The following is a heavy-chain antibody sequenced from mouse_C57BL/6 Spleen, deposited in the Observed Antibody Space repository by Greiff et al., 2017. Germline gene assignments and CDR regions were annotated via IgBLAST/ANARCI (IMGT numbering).Heavy chain of an antibody. J-gene: IGHJ4*01. CDR1: GFTFSSYA. V-gene: IGHV5-4*03. Sequence: EVKLVESGGGLVKPGGSLKLSCAASGFTFSSYAMSWVRQTPEKRLEWVATISDGGSYTYYPDNVKGRFTISRDNAKNNLYLQMSHLKPEDTAMYYCARVYGSSYYYAMDYWGQGTSVTVSS. CDR3: ARVYGSSYYYAMDY. D-gene: IGHD1-1*01. CDR2: ISDGGSYT.